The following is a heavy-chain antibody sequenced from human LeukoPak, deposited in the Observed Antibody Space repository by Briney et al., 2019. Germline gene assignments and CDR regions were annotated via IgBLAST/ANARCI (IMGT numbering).Heavy chain of an antibody. CDR1: GFTFSSYG. CDR2: IRYDGSNK. V-gene: IGHV3-30*02. Sequence: GGSLRLSCAASGFTFSSYGMHWVRQAPGKGLEWVAFIRYDGSNKYYADSVKGRFTISRDTSKNTLYLQMNSLRAEDTAVYYCARGDFWSGYWYYYMDVWGKGTTVTVSS. D-gene: IGHD3-3*01. CDR3: ARGDFWSGYWYYYMDV. J-gene: IGHJ6*03.